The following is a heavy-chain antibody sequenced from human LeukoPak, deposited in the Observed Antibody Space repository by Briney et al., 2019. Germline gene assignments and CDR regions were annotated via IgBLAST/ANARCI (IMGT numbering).Heavy chain of an antibody. D-gene: IGHD1-26*01. CDR3: AKDSLVRWEQPRGAFDI. J-gene: IGHJ3*02. CDR2: ISGSGGST. V-gene: IGHV3-23*01. Sequence: GGSLRLSCAASGFTFSSYAMSWVRQAPGKGLEWVSAISGSGGSTYYADSVKGRFTISRDNSKNTLYLQMNSLRAEDTAVYYCAKDSLVRWEQPRGAFDIWGQGTMVTVSS. CDR1: GFTFSSYA.